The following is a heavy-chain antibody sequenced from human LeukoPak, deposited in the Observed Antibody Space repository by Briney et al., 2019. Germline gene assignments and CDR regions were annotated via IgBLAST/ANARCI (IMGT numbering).Heavy chain of an antibody. V-gene: IGHV3-33*01. CDR3: AREQSTSGHAGALDI. CDR2: TWYGGS. CDR1: GFTLWRHG. J-gene: IGHJ3*02. Sequence: GKSLRLSCTTSGFTLWRHGMHWVRQAPGKGLEWVAVTWYGGSDYADSVRGRFSVSRDIFGNTVYLQMDNLRVEDTALYYCAREQSTSGHAGALDIWGQGTVVTVSS. D-gene: IGHD5-12*01.